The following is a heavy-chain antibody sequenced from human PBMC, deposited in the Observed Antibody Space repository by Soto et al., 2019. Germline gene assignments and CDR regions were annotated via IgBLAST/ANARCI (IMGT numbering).Heavy chain of an antibody. CDR1: GGSRSNDVYY. Sequence: QVQLQQSGPGLVKPSQTLSLSCTVSGGSRSNDVYYWSWIRQHPGKGLEWIGSISASGSTSYNPSLKSRLTVSVDKSKNQFSLNLRSVTAADTAVYYCARRDRSGFSYWLDTWGQGTLVTVSS. CDR3: ARRDRSGFSYWLDT. CDR2: ISASGST. V-gene: IGHV4-31*03. J-gene: IGHJ5*02. D-gene: IGHD3-22*01.